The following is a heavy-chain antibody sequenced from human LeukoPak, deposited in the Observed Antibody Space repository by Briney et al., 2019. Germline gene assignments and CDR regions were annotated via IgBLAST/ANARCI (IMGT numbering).Heavy chain of an antibody. V-gene: IGHV3-30-3*01. Sequence: AGGSLRLSCAASGFTLSSYAMLGVRQAPGKALEGVAVISYDGSNKYYADSVKGRFTISRDNSKNTLYLQMNSLRAEDTAVYYCARDQRGSSWTPPGMDVWGQGTTVTVSS. D-gene: IGHD6-13*01. CDR3: ARDQRGSSWTPPGMDV. CDR1: GFTLSSYA. CDR2: ISYDGSNK. J-gene: IGHJ6*02.